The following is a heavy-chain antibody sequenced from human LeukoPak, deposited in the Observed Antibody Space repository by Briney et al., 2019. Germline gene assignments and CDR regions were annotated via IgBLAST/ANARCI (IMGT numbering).Heavy chain of an antibody. CDR1: GFTFRSYG. D-gene: IGHD6-19*01. V-gene: IGHV3-33*01. Sequence: GGSLRLSCAASGFTFRSYGMHWVRQAPGKGLRWVAVIWYDGSNKYYADSVKGRFTISRDNSRNTLSLQMNSLRAEDTAVYYCARELPPVEKYYFDYWGQGTLVTVSS. CDR3: ARELPPVEKYYFDY. J-gene: IGHJ4*02. CDR2: IWYDGSNK.